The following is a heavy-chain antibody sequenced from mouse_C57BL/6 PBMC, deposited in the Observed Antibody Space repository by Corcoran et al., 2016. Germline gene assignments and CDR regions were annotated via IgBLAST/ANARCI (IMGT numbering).Heavy chain of an antibody. CDR1: GYTFTTYG. CDR2: INTYSGVP. V-gene: IGHV9-3*01. D-gene: IGHD1-1*01. CDR3: ARIYYGSSYWYFDV. J-gene: IGHJ1*03. Sequence: QIQLVQSGPELKKPGETVKISCKASGYTFTTYGMSWVKQAPGKGLKWMGWINTYSGVPTYADDFKGRFAFSLETSASTAYLQINNLKNDDTATYFCARIYYGSSYWYFDVWGTGTTVTVSS.